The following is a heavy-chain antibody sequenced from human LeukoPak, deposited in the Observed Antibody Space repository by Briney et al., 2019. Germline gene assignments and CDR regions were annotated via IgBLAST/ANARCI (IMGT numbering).Heavy chain of an antibody. V-gene: IGHV4-38-2*02. D-gene: IGHD2-15*01. CDR2: IYHSGST. CDR1: GYSISSGYY. CDR3: ARGGGSTGSFDY. Sequence: SETLSLTCTVSGYSISSGYYWGWIRQPPGKGLEWIGSIYHSGSTYYNPSLRSRVTISVDTSKNQFSLKLSSVTAADTAVYYCARGGGSTGSFDYWGQGTLVTVSS. J-gene: IGHJ4*02.